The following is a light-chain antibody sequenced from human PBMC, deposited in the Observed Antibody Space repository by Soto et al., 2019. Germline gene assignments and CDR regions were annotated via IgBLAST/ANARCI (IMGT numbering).Light chain of an antibody. J-gene: IGKJ1*01. V-gene: IGKV1-5*03. Sequence: DIQMTQSPSTLSGSVGDRVTITFRASQTISGWLAWYQQKPGKAPKLLIYKASTLKSGVPSRFSGSGSGTEFTLTISCLHPDDFATYYCQHYSSVWAFGQGTKVDIK. CDR1: QTISGW. CDR2: KAS. CDR3: QHYSSVWA.